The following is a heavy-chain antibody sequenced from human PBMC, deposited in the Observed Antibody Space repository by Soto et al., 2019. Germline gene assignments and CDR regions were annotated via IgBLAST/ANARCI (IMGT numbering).Heavy chain of an antibody. J-gene: IGHJ6*02. CDR1: GFTFSSYA. D-gene: IGHD6-6*01. V-gene: IGHV3-30-3*01. Sequence: QVQLVESGGGMVQPGRSLRLSCAASGFTFSSYAMHWVRQAPGKGLEWVAVISYDGSNKYYADSVKGRFTISRDNSKNTLYLQMNSLRAEDTAVYYCARVSYSSSSTGGPHYYYYYGMDVWGQGTTVTVSS. CDR3: ARVSYSSSSTGGPHYYYYYGMDV. CDR2: ISYDGSNK.